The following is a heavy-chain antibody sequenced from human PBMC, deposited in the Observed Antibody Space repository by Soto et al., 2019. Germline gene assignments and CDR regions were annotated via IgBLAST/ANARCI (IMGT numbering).Heavy chain of an antibody. CDR1: GFTVSSNY. Sequence: EVPLLESGGGLVQPGGSLRLSCAASGFTVSSNYMTWVRQAPGKGLEWVSNIYSGGTTSYADSVKGRFTISRDNSKNTLFLQMNSLRDDDTAVYYCASGASGNYRWGQGTLVTVSS. CDR2: IYSGGTT. D-gene: IGHD3-10*01. V-gene: IGHV3-66*01. J-gene: IGHJ4*02. CDR3: ASGASGNYR.